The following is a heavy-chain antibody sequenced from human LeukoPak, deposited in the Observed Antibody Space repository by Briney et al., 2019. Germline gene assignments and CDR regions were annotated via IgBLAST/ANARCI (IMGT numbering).Heavy chain of an antibody. J-gene: IGHJ5*02. Sequence: AETLSLTCAVYGGSFRSYYWSWIRQPPGKGLEWIGEINQSGSTNYNPSLKSRVTISVDTSKDQFSLKLSSVSAADTAVYYCARDEENCSSTSCYIRSRINWFDPWGQGTLVTVSS. CDR1: GGSFRSYY. CDR3: ARDEENCSSTSCYIRSRINWFDP. V-gene: IGHV4-34*01. D-gene: IGHD2-2*02. CDR2: INQSGST.